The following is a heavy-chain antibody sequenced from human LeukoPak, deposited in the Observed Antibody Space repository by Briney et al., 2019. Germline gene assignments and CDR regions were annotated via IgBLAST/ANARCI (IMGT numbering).Heavy chain of an antibody. D-gene: IGHD1-7*01. J-gene: IGHJ4*02. CDR1: DDSFSSYY. V-gene: IGHV4-4*09. CDR3: ARHSKLQELRR. CDR2: IYTSGST. Sequence: SETLSLTCAVSDDSFSSYYWSWIRQPPGKGLEWIGYIYTSGSTNYNPSLKSRVTISVDTSKNQFSLKLSSVTAADTAVYYCARHSKLQELRRWGQGTLVTVSS.